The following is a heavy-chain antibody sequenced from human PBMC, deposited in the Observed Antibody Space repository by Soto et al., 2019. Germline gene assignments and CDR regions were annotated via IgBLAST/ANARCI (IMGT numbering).Heavy chain of an antibody. CDR2: INAGNGNT. D-gene: IGHD6-19*01. V-gene: IGHV1-3*01. Sequence: QVQLVQSGAEVKKPGASVKVSCKASGYTFTSYAMHWVRQAPGQRLEWMGWINAGNGNTKYSQKFHGRVTITRDTSASTAYMELSSLRSEDTAVYYCARSLPGYSSGWYEVTFDPWGQGTLVTVSS. CDR1: GYTFTSYA. CDR3: ARSLPGYSSGWYEVTFDP. J-gene: IGHJ5*02.